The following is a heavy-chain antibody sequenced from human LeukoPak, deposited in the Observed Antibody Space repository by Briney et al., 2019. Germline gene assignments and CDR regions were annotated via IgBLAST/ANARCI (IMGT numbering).Heavy chain of an antibody. CDR3: ARDRVGDDFWSGYYLYYYYGMDV. CDR2: INPSGGST. Sequence: GASVKVSCKASGYTFTCYYMHWVRQAPGQGLEWMGIINPSGGSTSYAQKFQGRVTMTRDTSTSTVYMELSSLRSEDTAVYYCARDRVGDDFWSGYYLYYYYGMDVWGQGTTVTVSS. V-gene: IGHV1-46*01. D-gene: IGHD3-3*01. J-gene: IGHJ6*02. CDR1: GYTFTCYY.